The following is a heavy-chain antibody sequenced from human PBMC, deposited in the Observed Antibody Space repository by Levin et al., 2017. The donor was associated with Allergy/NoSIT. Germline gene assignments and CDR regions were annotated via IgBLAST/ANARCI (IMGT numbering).Heavy chain of an antibody. Sequence: SGPTLVKSTQTLTLTCTFSGFSLSTSGVGVGWFRQPPGKALEWLALIYWDDAKRYSPSLESRLSITKDTSKNQVVLTMTNMDPVDTATYYCACRIWTYYGRSGYPLFDPWGQGALVTVSS. J-gene: IGHJ5*02. D-gene: IGHD3-22*01. V-gene: IGHV2-5*02. CDR1: GFSLSTSGVG. CDR3: ACRIWTYYGRSGYPLFDP. CDR2: IYWDDAK.